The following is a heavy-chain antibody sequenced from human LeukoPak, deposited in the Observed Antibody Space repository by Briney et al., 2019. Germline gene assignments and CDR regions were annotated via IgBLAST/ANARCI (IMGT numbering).Heavy chain of an antibody. CDR2: INSDGSST. D-gene: IGHD3-10*01. Sequence: PGGSLRLPCAASGFTFSSYWMHWVRQAPGKGLVWVSRINSDGSSTSYADSVKGRFTISRDNAKNTLYLQMNSLRAEDTAVYYCASPLAGGPDYYYYGMDVWGQGTTVTVSS. J-gene: IGHJ6*02. CDR3: ASPLAGGPDYYYYGMDV. CDR1: GFTFSSYW. V-gene: IGHV3-74*01.